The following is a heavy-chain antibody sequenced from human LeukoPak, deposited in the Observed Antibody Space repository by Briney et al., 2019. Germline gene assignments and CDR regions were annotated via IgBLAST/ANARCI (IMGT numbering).Heavy chain of an antibody. Sequence: GGSLRLSCAASGFTFSDYYMSWIRQAPGKGLEWVSYISSSGSTIYYADSVKGRFTISRENAKNSLYPQMNSLRAEDTAVYYCARGYCSGGSCYWYAFDIWGQGTMVTVSS. D-gene: IGHD2-15*01. CDR1: GFTFSDYY. CDR3: ARGYCSGGSCYWYAFDI. J-gene: IGHJ3*02. V-gene: IGHV3-11*04. CDR2: ISSSGSTI.